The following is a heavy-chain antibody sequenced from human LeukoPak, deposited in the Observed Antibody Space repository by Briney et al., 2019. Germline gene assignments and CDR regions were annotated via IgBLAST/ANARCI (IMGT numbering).Heavy chain of an antibody. J-gene: IGHJ4*02. V-gene: IGHV4-39*01. D-gene: IGHD3-3*01. Sequence: PSETLSLACTVSGGSISSSSYYWGWIRQPPGKGLEWIGTIYSSGSAYYNPSLRARVTISVDTSKNQFSLKLDSVTAADTAVYYCARVVRTSGYYSNPKSGSFDFWGQGTLVTVSS. CDR2: IYSSGSA. CDR3: ARVVRTSGYYSNPKSGSFDF. CDR1: GGSISSSSYY.